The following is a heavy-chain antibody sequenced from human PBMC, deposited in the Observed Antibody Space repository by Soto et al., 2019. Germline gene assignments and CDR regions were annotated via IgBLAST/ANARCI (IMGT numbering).Heavy chain of an antibody. D-gene: IGHD2-15*01. Sequence: QVQLVESGGGVVQPGRSLRLSCAASGFTFSSYGMHWVRQAPGKGLEWVAVISYDGSNKYYADSVKGRFTISRDNSKNTLYLQMNSLRAEDTAVYYCARGDCSGGSCYYYYYGMDVWGQGTTVTVSS. J-gene: IGHJ6*02. CDR1: GFTFSSYG. CDR3: ARGDCSGGSCYYYYYGMDV. V-gene: IGHV3-30*03. CDR2: ISYDGSNK.